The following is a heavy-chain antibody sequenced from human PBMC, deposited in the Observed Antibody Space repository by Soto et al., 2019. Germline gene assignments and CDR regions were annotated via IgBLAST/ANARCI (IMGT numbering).Heavy chain of an antibody. CDR3: AKGRYYYASGNYFPGYGMDV. CDR2: ISYDGSNK. J-gene: IGHJ6*02. V-gene: IGHV3-30*18. D-gene: IGHD3-10*01. CDR1: GLTFSSYG. Sequence: PGGSLRLSCAASGLTFSSYGMHWVRQAPGKGLEWVAVISYDGSNKYYADSVKGRFTISRDNSKNTLYLQMNSLRVEDTAVYYCAKGRYYYASGNYFPGYGMDVWGQGTTVTVSS.